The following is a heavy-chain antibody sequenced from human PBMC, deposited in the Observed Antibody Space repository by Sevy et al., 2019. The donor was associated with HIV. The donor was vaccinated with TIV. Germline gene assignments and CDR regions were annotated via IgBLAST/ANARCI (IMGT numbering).Heavy chain of an antibody. Sequence: ASVKVSCKASGYIFSDYHIHWARQAPGQRLEWMGWINGKSGDTEYAEKFQGRVTMSRDTSISTAYMELTRLQSDDTAVYYCANVGVGWSAFFDHRGQGTLVTVSS. D-gene: IGHD3-3*01. J-gene: IGHJ4*02. CDR1: GYIFSDYH. V-gene: IGHV1-2*02. CDR2: INGKSGDT. CDR3: ANVGVGWSAFFDH.